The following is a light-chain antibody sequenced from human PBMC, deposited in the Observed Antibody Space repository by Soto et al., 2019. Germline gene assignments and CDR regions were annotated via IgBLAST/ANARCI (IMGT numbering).Light chain of an antibody. CDR2: AAS. J-gene: IGKJ1*01. Sequence: IQMTQSPSSLSASVGDRVTITCRVSQDIAIYLAWYQQKPGEAPKLLIYAASTLYGGVPSRFSGSGSGTDFALTITSLQAEDFATYYCQQYHRYSTFGQGTKVDIK. CDR1: QDIAIY. V-gene: IGKV1-9*01. CDR3: QQYHRYST.